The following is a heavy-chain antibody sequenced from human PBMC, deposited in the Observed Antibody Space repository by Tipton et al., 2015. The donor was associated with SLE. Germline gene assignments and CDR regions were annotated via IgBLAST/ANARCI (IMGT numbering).Heavy chain of an antibody. CDR2: IQYDGSNK. J-gene: IGHJ6*02. CDR1: GFTFRSYG. CDR3: ANYCSGGSCSSDYYYYGMDV. Sequence: SLRLSCAAFGFTFRSYGMHWVRQAPGKGLEWVAFIQYDGSNKYYADSVKGRFTISRDNSKNTLYLQMNSLRAEDTAVYYCANYCSGGSCSSDYYYYGMDVWGQGTTVTVSS. D-gene: IGHD2-15*01. V-gene: IGHV3-30*02.